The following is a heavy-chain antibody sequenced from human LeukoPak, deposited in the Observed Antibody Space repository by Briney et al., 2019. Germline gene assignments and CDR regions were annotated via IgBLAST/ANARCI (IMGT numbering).Heavy chain of an antibody. Sequence: GGSLRLSCAASGFTFSTYWMHWVRHVPGKGLVWVSRINNVGSSTTYADSVEGRFTISRDNAKNTLYLQMNSLRVEDTAVYYCARGLYYGMDVWGQGTTVTVSS. J-gene: IGHJ6*02. CDR3: ARGLYYGMDV. V-gene: IGHV3-74*01. CDR1: GFTFSTYW. CDR2: INNVGSST.